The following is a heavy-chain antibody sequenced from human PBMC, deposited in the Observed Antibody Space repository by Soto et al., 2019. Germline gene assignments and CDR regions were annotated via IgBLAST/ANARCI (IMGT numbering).Heavy chain of an antibody. Sequence: GGSLRLSCAASGFTFSSYAMSWVRQAPGKGLEWVSAISGSGGSTYYADSVKGRFTISRDNSKNTLYLQMNSLRAEDTAVYYCAKDWGPYGDYANSPPHPFDYWGQGTLVTVSS. CDR1: GFTFSSYA. CDR3: AKDWGPYGDYANSPPHPFDY. V-gene: IGHV3-23*01. CDR2: ISGSGGST. J-gene: IGHJ4*02. D-gene: IGHD4-17*01.